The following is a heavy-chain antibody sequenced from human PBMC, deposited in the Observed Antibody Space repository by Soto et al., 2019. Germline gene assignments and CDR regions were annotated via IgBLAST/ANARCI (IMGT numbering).Heavy chain of an antibody. V-gene: IGHV4-59*01. CDR2: LYYSGST. Sequence: QVLLQESGPGLVKPSETLSLTCTVSGGSISDFYWSWIRQPPGKGLEWIGYLYYSGSTNYNPSPKSRVTISVDTSKNQLSLNLRSRSPADKAVYYCARVGGLAARTFDYWGPGTLVTVSS. CDR1: GGSISDFY. D-gene: IGHD6-6*01. J-gene: IGHJ4*02. CDR3: ARVGGLAARTFDY.